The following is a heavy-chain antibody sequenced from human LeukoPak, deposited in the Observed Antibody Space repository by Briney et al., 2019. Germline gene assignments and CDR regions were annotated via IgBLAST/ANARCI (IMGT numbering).Heavy chain of an antibody. CDR1: GFTFSSYG. Sequence: GGSLRLSCAASGFTFSSYGMHWVCQAPGKGLEWVAVIWYDGSNKYYADSVKGRFTISRDNSKNTLYLQMNSLRAEDTAVYYCAIETYYYGSGSYNWFDPWGQGTLVTVSS. CDR3: AIETYYYGSGSYNWFDP. J-gene: IGHJ5*02. D-gene: IGHD3-10*01. CDR2: IWYDGSNK. V-gene: IGHV3-33*01.